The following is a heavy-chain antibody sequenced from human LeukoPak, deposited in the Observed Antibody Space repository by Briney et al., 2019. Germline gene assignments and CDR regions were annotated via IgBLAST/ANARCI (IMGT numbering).Heavy chain of an antibody. CDR3: TQIEYYDFWSGYSYKYYGMDV. Sequence: PGGSLGLSCRTSGSTFGDYAMSWFRKAPGKGLGWVVFFGGKAFGGTTEYAASVKGRFTISRDDSKSIAYLQMNSLKTEDTAVYYCTQIEYYDFWSGYSYKYYGMDVWGQGTTVTVSS. V-gene: IGHV3-49*03. CDR1: GSTFGDYA. D-gene: IGHD3-3*01. J-gene: IGHJ6*02. CDR2: FGGKAFGGTT.